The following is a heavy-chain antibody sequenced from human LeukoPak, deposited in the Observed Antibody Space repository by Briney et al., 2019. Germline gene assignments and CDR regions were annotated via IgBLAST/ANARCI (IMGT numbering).Heavy chain of an antibody. CDR3: AKAVSIIGIVGTTGFDY. Sequence: PGGSLRLSCAASGFTFSSYGMHWVRQAPGKGLEWVAFIRYDGSNKYYADSVKGRFTISRDNSKNTLYLQMNSLRAEDTAVYYCAKAVSIIGIVGTTGFDYWGQGTLVTVSS. J-gene: IGHJ4*02. D-gene: IGHD1-26*01. CDR1: GFTFSSYG. CDR2: IRYDGSNK. V-gene: IGHV3-30*02.